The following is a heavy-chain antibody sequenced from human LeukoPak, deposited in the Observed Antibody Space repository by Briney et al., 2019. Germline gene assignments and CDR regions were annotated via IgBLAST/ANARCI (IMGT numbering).Heavy chain of an antibody. J-gene: IGHJ3*02. Sequence: GGSLRLSCAASGFTFSDYYMSWIRKAPGKGMEWVSYISSSGSTIYYADSVKGRFTISRDNAKNSLYLQMNSLRAEDTAVYYCARDRLVYAPDAFDIWGQGTMVTVSS. CDR2: ISSSGSTI. CDR1: GFTFSDYY. D-gene: IGHD2-8*01. V-gene: IGHV3-11*01. CDR3: ARDRLVYAPDAFDI.